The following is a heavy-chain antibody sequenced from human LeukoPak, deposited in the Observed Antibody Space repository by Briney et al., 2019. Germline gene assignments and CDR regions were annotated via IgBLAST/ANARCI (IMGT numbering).Heavy chain of an antibody. D-gene: IGHD2-2*01. CDR1: GFTFSSYG. CDR3: AKEAGYQLLADAFDI. Sequence: GGSLRLSCAASGFTFSSYGMHWVRQAPGKGLEGVAVISYDGSNKYYADSVKGRFTISRDNSKNTLYLQMNSLRAEDTAVYYCAKEAGYQLLADAFDIWGQGTMVTVSS. V-gene: IGHV3-30*18. J-gene: IGHJ3*02. CDR2: ISYDGSNK.